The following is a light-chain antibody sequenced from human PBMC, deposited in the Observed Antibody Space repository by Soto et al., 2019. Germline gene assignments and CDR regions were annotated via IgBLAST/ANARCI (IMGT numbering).Light chain of an antibody. CDR3: QQYNNSLT. J-gene: IGKJ1*01. Sequence: DIQMTQSPSALSASVGDRVTITCRASQSISSWLAWYQQKPGKAPRLLIYDASYLERGVPSRFSGSGSGTVFTLTISDLQPDDLGTYYCQQYNNSLTFGPGTKVEI. V-gene: IGKV1-5*01. CDR2: DAS. CDR1: QSISSW.